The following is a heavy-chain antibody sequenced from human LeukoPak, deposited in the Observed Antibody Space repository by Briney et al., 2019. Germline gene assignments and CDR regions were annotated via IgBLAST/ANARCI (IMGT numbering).Heavy chain of an antibody. CDR1: GFTFSSYA. V-gene: IGHV3-7*01. CDR2: IRQDGSEK. Sequence: GGSLRLSCAASGFTFSSYAMSWVRQAPGKGPEWVASIRQDGSEKTYVDSVKGRFTISRDNTKNSLSLQLNGLRAEDTAVYYCARDGTAAGLYFDXWGQGTLVTV. J-gene: IGHJ4*01. D-gene: IGHD6-13*01. CDR3: ARDGTAAGLYFDX.